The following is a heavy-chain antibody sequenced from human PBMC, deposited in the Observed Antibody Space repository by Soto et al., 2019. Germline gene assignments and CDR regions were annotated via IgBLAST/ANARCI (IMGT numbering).Heavy chain of an antibody. Sequence: GESLKISFKASGFIFTSYWLSWVRQMPGKGLEWIVMLNPKDCFANYSPSFRGHVTISPDTSVTTAYLKWSSLKASETAIYYCARHKPGGGSYPFGVWCQVTLVPVSS. CDR1: GFIFTSYW. CDR3: ARHKPGGGSYPFGV. J-gene: IGHJ4*02. D-gene: IGHD3-16*01. CDR2: LNPKDCFA. V-gene: IGHV5-10-1*01.